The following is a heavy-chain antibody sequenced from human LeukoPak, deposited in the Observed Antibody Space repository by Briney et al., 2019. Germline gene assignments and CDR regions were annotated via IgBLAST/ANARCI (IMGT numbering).Heavy chain of an antibody. Sequence: GGSLRLSCTASGFTFGDYAMSWVRQAPGKGLERVGFIRSKAYGGTTEYAASVKGRFTISRDDSKSIAYLQMNSLKTEDTAVYYCRRGAKIDYWGQGTLVTVSS. D-gene: IGHD3-10*01. V-gene: IGHV3-49*04. CDR2: IRSKAYGGTT. CDR3: RRGAKIDY. J-gene: IGHJ4*02. CDR1: GFTFGDYA.